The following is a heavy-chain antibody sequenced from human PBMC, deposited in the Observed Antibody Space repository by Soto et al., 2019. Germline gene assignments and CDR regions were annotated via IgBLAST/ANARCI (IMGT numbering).Heavy chain of an antibody. CDR2: VTGSGSLT. CDR1: GFTFSSFA. J-gene: IGHJ4*02. V-gene: IGHV3-23*01. D-gene: IGHD5-18*01. CDR3: TKGDGFTFGYVPH. Sequence: DVRLLESGGGLIQPGGSLRLSCTASGFTFSSFAMAWVRQAPGKGLEWVAVVTGSGSLTYYTDSVKGRFTISRDNSKSTVDLQMNSLKVEDTAIYYCTKGDGFTFGYVPHWGRGTLVTVSS.